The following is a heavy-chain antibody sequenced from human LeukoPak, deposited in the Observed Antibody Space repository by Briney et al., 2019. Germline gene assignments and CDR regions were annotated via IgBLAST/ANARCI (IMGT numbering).Heavy chain of an antibody. J-gene: IGHJ4*02. CDR2: INSDGSST. V-gene: IGHV3-74*01. CDR3: AKGGRYFDWLLVFDY. D-gene: IGHD3-9*01. Sequence: GGSLRLSCAVSGFSLVNAWMTWVRQAPGTGLVWVSRINSDGSSTTYADSVKGRFTISRDNSKNTLYLQMNSLRAEDTAVYYCAKGGRYFDWLLVFDYWGQGTLVTVSS. CDR1: GFSLVNAW.